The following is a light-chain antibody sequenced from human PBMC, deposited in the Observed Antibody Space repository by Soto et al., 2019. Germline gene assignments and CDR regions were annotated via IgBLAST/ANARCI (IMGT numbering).Light chain of an antibody. V-gene: IGKV3-15*01. CDR2: VAS. CDR1: QSVSRN. J-gene: IGKJ4*01. Sequence: IVMTQSPATLSVSPGERATLSCRASQSVSRNLAWYRQKPGQTPKLLIYVASTRATGIPARFSGSGSGTEFSLTISSLQSEDFAVYYCQQYNVWPRTFGGGTKVEFK. CDR3: QQYNVWPRT.